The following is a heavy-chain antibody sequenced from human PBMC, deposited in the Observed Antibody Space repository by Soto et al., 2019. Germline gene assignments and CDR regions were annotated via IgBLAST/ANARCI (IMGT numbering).Heavy chain of an antibody. D-gene: IGHD7-27*01. J-gene: IGHJ6*03. Sequence: GSLRLSCATSGFILSDCAMNWVRQAPGKGLEWVSYISSSSSVIDYADSVKGRFTVSRDNARNSLYLQMNSLRAEDTAVYYCARDLSWGSNWYYYMDVWGKGT. V-gene: IGHV3-48*01. CDR3: ARDLSWGSNWYYYMDV. CDR1: GFILSDCA. CDR2: ISSSSSVI.